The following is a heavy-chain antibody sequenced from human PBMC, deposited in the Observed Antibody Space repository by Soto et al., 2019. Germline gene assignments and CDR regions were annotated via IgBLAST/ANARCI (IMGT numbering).Heavy chain of an antibody. D-gene: IGHD2-15*01. CDR2: ISSSGGST. Sequence: PGGSLRLSCAASGFTFSDHYMDWVRQAPGKGLEWVSAISSSGGSTYYADSVKGRFTISRDNSKNTLYLQMNSLRAEDTAVYYCAKEFSVVVAATRGYYFDYWGQGTLVTVSS. J-gene: IGHJ4*02. CDR1: GFTFSDHY. CDR3: AKEFSVVVAATRGYYFDY. V-gene: IGHV3-23*01.